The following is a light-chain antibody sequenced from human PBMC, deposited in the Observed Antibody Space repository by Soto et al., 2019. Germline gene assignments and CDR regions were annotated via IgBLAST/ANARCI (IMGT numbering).Light chain of an antibody. CDR2: EVS. J-gene: IGLJ1*01. CDR3: SSYTSSSTPLD. V-gene: IGLV2-14*01. Sequence: QSALTQPASVSESPGQSITISCTGTSSDVGGYNYVSWYQQHPGKAPKLMIYEVSNRPSGVSNRFSGSKSGNTASLTISGLQAEDEADYYCSSYTSSSTPLDFGTGTKLTV. CDR1: SSDVGGYNY.